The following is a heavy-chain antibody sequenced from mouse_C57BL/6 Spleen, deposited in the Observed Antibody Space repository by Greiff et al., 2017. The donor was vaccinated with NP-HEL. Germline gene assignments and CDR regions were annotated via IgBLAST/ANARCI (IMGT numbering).Heavy chain of an antibody. CDR3: ARGYYYGTPDY. CDR1: GYSITSGYY. J-gene: IGHJ2*01. CDR2: ISYDGSN. D-gene: IGHD1-1*01. V-gene: IGHV3-6*01. Sequence: ESGPGLVKPSQSLSLTCSVTGYSITSGYYWNWIRQFPGNKLEWMCYISYDGSNNYNPSLKNRISITRDTSKNQFFLKLNSVTTEDTATYYCARGYYYGTPDYWGQGTTLTVSS.